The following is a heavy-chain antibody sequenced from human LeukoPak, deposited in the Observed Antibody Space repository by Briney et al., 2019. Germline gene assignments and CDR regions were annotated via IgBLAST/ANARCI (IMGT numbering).Heavy chain of an antibody. Sequence: ASVKVSCTASGYTFTSYGISWVRQAPGQGLEWMGWISAYNGNTNYAQTLQGRATMTTDTSTSTAYMELRSLRSDDTAVYYCARGLEPYYDFWSGYYTPSGVSYYGMDVWGQGTTVTVSS. CDR2: ISAYNGNT. CDR3: ARGLEPYYDFWSGYYTPSGVSYYGMDV. CDR1: GYTFTSYG. D-gene: IGHD3-3*01. J-gene: IGHJ6*02. V-gene: IGHV1-18*01.